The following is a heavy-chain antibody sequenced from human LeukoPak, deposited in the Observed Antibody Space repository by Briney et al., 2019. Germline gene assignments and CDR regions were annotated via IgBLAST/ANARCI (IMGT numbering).Heavy chain of an antibody. D-gene: IGHD3-22*01. CDR3: ARATSYYYDSSGYYARWFDP. J-gene: IGHJ5*02. CDR2: ISAYNGNT. Sequence: ASVKVSCKASGYTFTSYGISWVRQAPGQGLEWMGWISAYNGNTNYAQKLQGRVTMTTDTSTSTAYMELRGLRSDDTAVYYCARATSYYYDSSGYYARWFDPWGQGTLVTVSS. V-gene: IGHV1-18*01. CDR1: GYTFTSYG.